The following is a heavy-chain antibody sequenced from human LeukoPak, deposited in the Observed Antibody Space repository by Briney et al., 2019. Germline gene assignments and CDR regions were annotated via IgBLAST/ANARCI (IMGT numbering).Heavy chain of an antibody. D-gene: IGHD3-10*01. CDR1: AGSISSGDYA. CDR2: IYYSEST. J-gene: IGHJ4*02. CDR3: RLLVMVRGLTSVIDY. V-gene: IGHV4-30-4*07. Sequence: PSETLSLTCAVSAGSISSGDYAWSWLRQPRGKGLEWIGYIYYSESTYYSPSLKSRVTISVDTSKNHFALKLSYVPAADTAVYYWRLLVMVRGLTSVIDYWGQGTLVTSSS.